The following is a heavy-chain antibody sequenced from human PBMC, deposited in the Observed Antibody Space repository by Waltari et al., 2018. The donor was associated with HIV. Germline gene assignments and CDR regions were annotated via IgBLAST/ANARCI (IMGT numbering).Heavy chain of an antibody. J-gene: IGHJ4*02. CDR2: RRQDGNGK. CDR1: GFTFSDCW. CDR3: ATDPPHAHTPVTGGDY. Sequence: EVQLVESGGGLVQPGGSLRLSCAASGFTFSDCWMSGVRQTPGKGLGWGCSRRQDGNGKDYVCSVEGRFTISRENAKNTLSLQINGRGAEDTAIYYCATDPPHAHTPVTGGDYWGQGTLVTVSS. D-gene: IGHD6-19*01. V-gene: IGHV3-7*01.